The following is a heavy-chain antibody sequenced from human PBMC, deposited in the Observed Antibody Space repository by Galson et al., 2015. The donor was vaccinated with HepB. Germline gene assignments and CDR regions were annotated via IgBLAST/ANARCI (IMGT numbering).Heavy chain of an antibody. CDR1: GYTISTYS. CDR3: ATIGVVEATGVRYFHH. Sequence: SVKVSCKASGYTISTYSMTWVRQAPGQGLEWVGWINTKTGNTNYAQGFKGRFVLSLDTSVSTAYLEINSLKAEDTAVYYCATIGVVEATGVRYFHHWGQGTLGPLSS. J-gene: IGHJ1*01. CDR2: INTKTGNT. V-gene: IGHV7-4-1*02. D-gene: IGHD2-15*01.